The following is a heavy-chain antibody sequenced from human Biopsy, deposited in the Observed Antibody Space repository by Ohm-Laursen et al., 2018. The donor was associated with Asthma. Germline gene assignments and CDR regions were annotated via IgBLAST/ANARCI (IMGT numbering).Heavy chain of an antibody. CDR2: VYYSGST. V-gene: IGHV4-59*01. J-gene: IGHJ4*02. Sequence: VTLSLTCTVSGGSINNFYWSWIRQPPGKGLESIGHVYYSGSTNYNPSLKSRVTISIDASKNQFSLKLTSVTAADTAVYYCARGVDRVTGLLDHFDSWGQGTLVTVSS. CDR3: ARGVDRVTGLLDHFDS. D-gene: IGHD2-21*02. CDR1: GGSINNFY.